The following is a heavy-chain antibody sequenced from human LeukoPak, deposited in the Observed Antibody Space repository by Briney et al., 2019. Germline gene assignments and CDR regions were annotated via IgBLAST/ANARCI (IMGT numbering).Heavy chain of an antibody. CDR3: ARPGSSSSWYPFDY. J-gene: IGHJ4*02. Sequence: GASLQISCKGSGYSFTSYWISWVRQMPGKGLEWMGRIDPSDSYTNYSPSFQGHVTISADKSISTAYLQWSSLRASDTAMYYCARPGSSSSWYPFDYWGQGTLVTVSS. CDR1: GYSFTSYW. D-gene: IGHD6-13*01. CDR2: IDPSDSYT. V-gene: IGHV5-10-1*01.